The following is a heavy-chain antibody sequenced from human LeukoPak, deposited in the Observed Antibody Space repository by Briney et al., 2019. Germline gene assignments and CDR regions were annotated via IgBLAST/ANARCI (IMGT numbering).Heavy chain of an antibody. D-gene: IGHD4-17*01. Sequence: SETLSLTCAVSGYSISTGYYWGWIRQPPGKGLEWIGNIWHSGGNYYNPSPKSRVTISLDTSKNQFSLRLTSVTAADTAVYYCARDPSSTGYYWGQGILVIVSS. CDR1: GYSISTGYY. J-gene: IGHJ4*02. CDR3: ARDPSSTGYY. V-gene: IGHV4-38-2*02. CDR2: IWHSGGN.